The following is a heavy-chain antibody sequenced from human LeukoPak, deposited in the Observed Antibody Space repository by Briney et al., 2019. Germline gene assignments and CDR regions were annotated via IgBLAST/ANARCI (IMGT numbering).Heavy chain of an antibody. V-gene: IGHV3-33*01. CDR2: IWHDGSHK. Sequence: GGSLRLSCAASAFPFSSYGMHWVRQAPGKGLEWVAVIWHDGSHKYYADSVTGRFTISRDNSKNTLYLQMNSLRAEDTAIYYCASGVYSSDWYLDYWGQGTLVTVSS. J-gene: IGHJ4*02. CDR1: AFPFSSYG. D-gene: IGHD6-19*01. CDR3: ASGVYSSDWYLDY.